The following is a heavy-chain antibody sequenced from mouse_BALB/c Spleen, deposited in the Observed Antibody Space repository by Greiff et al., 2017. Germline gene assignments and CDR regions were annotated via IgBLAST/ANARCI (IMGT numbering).Heavy chain of an antibody. CDR2: IDPETGGT. V-gene: IGHV1-15*01. Sequence: QVQLQQSGAELVRPGASVTLSCKASGYTFTDYEMHWVKQTPVHGLEWIGAIDPETGGTAYNQKFKGKATLTADKSSSTAYMELRSLTSEDSAVYYCTKDYQGFAYWGQGTLVTVSA. J-gene: IGHJ3*01. D-gene: IGHD5-5*01. CDR3: TKDYQGFAY. CDR1: GYTFTDYE.